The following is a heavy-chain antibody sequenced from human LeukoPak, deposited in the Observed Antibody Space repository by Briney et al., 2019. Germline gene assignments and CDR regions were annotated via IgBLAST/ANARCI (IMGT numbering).Heavy chain of an antibody. Sequence: PSETLSLTCAVYGGSFSGYYWSWIRQPPGKGLEWIGEINHSGSTNYNPSLKSRVTISVDTSKNQFSLKLSSVTAADTAVYYCARGGPGYSSTFFDYWGQGTLVTVSS. J-gene: IGHJ4*02. CDR1: GGSFSGYY. V-gene: IGHV4-34*01. CDR3: ARGGPGYSSTFFDY. D-gene: IGHD6-13*01. CDR2: INHSGST.